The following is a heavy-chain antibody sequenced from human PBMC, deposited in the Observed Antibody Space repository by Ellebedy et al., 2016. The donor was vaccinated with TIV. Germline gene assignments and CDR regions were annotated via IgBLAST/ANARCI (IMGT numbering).Heavy chain of an antibody. CDR2: ITSSGSYT. Sequence: GESLKISCAASGFTFDNYAITWVRQAPGKGLEWVSYITSSGSYTNYADSVKGRFTTSRDNAKKSLYLQMNSLRAEDTAVYYCAREMGRIDYWGRGTLVTVSS. CDR1: GFTFDNYA. D-gene: IGHD3-16*01. CDR3: AREMGRIDY. J-gene: IGHJ4*02. V-gene: IGHV3-11*06.